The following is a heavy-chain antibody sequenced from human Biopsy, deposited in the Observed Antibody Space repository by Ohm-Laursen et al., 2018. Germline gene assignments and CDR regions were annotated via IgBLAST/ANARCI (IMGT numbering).Heavy chain of an antibody. V-gene: IGHV1-69*06. CDR1: GGTFQKYG. CDR2: NIPILGTG. D-gene: IGHD3-9*01. CDR3: ATKLTGYFHH. Sequence: ASVKVSCKASGGTFQKYGVTWVRQAPGQGLEWLGGNIPILGTGNYAQKFQDRVTVAADTSTSTATMELRSLRSDDTAVYYCATKLTGYFHHWGQGTLVTVSS. J-gene: IGHJ1*01.